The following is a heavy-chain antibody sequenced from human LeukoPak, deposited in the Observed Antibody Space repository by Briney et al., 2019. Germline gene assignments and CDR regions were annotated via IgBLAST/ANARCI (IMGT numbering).Heavy chain of an antibody. D-gene: IGHD2-8*01. CDR3: AKDRRMVSAYYGMDV. CDR2: IDTSGSIA. V-gene: IGHV3-23*01. J-gene: IGHJ6*02. Sequence: GGSLRLSCAASGFTLSSYPMSWVRQAPGKGLEYVSTIDTSGSIAYYADSVQGRFAISRDISKNTVYLQLNSLGAEDTAVYYCAKDRRMVSAYYGMDVWGQGTTVIVSS. CDR1: GFTLSSYP.